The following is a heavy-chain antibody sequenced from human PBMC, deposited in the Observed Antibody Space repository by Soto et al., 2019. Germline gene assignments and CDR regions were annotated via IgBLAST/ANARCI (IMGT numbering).Heavy chain of an antibody. Sequence: PGGSLRLSCAASGFTFSSYGIHWVRQAPGKGLEWVAVISYDGSNKYYADSVKGRSTISWDNSKNTLYLQMNSLRAEDTAVYYCAKDLGAWFGELHWFDPWGQGTLVTVSS. CDR2: ISYDGSNK. J-gene: IGHJ5*02. V-gene: IGHV3-30*18. CDR3: AKDLGAWFGELHWFDP. CDR1: GFTFSSYG. D-gene: IGHD3-10*01.